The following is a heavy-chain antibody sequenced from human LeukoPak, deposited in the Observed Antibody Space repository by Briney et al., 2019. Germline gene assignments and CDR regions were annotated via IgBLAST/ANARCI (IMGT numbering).Heavy chain of an antibody. CDR2: TYYRSRWYN. CDR3: ARATSIAVAGGFDY. Sequence: SQTLSLTCAISGDSVSSNSAAWNWIRQSLSRGLEWLGRTYYRSRWYNDYAVFVRSRITINPDTSKNHFSLQLNPVTTEDTAVYYCARATSIAVAGGFDYWGQGTLVTVSS. D-gene: IGHD6-19*01. J-gene: IGHJ4*02. V-gene: IGHV6-1*01. CDR1: GDSVSSNSAA.